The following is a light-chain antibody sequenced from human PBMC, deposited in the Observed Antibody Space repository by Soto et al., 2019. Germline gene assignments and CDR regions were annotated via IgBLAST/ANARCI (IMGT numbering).Light chain of an antibody. J-gene: IGKJ1*01. Sequence: TMMTQSPGTLSVSLWERATLSCRASQNLRGSLAWYQQKPGQAPRLLIYDASTRATGIPARFSGSGSGTDFTLTISGLQSEDFAVYYCQQSDNLPHTFGQGTKVDIK. V-gene: IGKV3-15*01. CDR1: QNLRGS. CDR2: DAS. CDR3: QQSDNLPHT.